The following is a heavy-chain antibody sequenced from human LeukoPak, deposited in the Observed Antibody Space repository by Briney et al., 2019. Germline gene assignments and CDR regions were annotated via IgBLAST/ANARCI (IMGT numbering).Heavy chain of an antibody. J-gene: IGHJ4*02. V-gene: IGHV4-39*01. CDR2: IYYSRST. CDR1: AGSIRSSSFF. Sequence: RLSETLSLTCTVSAGSIRSSSFFWDWIRQPPGKGLEWIGCIYYSRSTYYNPSLKSRVTMSIDTSKTQFSLNLSSVTAADTAVYYCATGDVVVPTAAQRPLDYWGQGTLVTVSS. CDR3: ATGDVVVPTAAQRPLDY. D-gene: IGHD2-2*01.